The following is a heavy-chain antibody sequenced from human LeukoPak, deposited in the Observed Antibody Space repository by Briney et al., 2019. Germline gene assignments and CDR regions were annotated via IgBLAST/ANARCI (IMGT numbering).Heavy chain of an antibody. V-gene: IGHV3-7*01. D-gene: IGHD4/OR15-4a*01. CDR2: INLDGSQK. J-gene: IGHJ4*02. CDR3: ARDVDYANPRHDY. Sequence: GGSLRLSCAASGFTFSSSWMSWVRQAPGKGLEWVANINLDGSQKYYVDSLKGRFTISRDNAKNSLYLQMDSLRVEDTAVYYCARDVDYANPRHDYWGQGTLVTVSS. CDR1: GFTFSSSW.